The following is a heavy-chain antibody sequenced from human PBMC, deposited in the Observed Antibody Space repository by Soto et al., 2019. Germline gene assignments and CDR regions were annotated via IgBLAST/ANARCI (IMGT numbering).Heavy chain of an antibody. CDR2: ISAYNGNT. J-gene: IGHJ6*02. CDR1: GYTFTSYG. Sequence: ASVKVSCKASGYTFTSYGISWVRQAPGQGLEWMGWISAYNGNTNYAQKLQGRVTMTTDTSTSTAYMELRSLRSDDTAVYYCATGGRGWYDSLTGYSPIDYGMDVWGQGTTVTVSS. CDR3: ATGGRGWYDSLTGYSPIDYGMDV. D-gene: IGHD3-9*01. V-gene: IGHV1-18*04.